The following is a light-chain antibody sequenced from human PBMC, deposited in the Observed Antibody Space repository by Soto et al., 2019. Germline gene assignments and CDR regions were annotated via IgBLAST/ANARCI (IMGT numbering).Light chain of an antibody. CDR1: SSDVGGYDY. V-gene: IGLV2-14*01. J-gene: IGLJ1*01. CDR2: DVS. CDR3: TSYAGSSTLDV. Sequence: QSALTQPASVSGPPGQSITISCTGTSSDVGGYDYVSWYQQHPGKAPKLMLYDVSNRPAGLSNRFSGSKSGNTASLTISGLQAEDEADYFCTSYAGSSTLDVFGTGTKVTVL.